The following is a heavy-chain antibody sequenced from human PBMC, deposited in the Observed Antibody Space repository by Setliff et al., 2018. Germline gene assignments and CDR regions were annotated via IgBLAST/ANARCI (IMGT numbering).Heavy chain of an antibody. V-gene: IGHV1-18*01. J-gene: IGHJ6*03. D-gene: IGHD3-22*01. CDR3: ARAGRNNYDSSGYYYDLYYYNYMDV. Sequence: ASVKVSCKTSGYTFTDYGISWVRQAPGQRLEWVGWIRASNDETDYAQKFRGRVTMTTDTSTSTAYMEMRSLTSDDTAVYYCARAGRNNYDSSGYYYDLYYYNYMDVWGKGTTVTVSS. CDR2: IRASNDET. CDR1: GYTFTDYG.